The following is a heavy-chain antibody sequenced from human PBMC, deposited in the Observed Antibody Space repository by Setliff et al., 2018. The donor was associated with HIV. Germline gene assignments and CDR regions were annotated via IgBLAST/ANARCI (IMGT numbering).Heavy chain of an antibody. CDR2: ITPVFGPP. V-gene: IGHV1-69*13. J-gene: IGHJ4*02. Sequence: SVKVSCKTSGGTFSIFSITWVRQAPGQGLEWMGGITPVFGPPNYAEKFQRRLTITADESTNTAYMELIGLKSEDTAVYYCARDPTGGAARFDYWGQGTLVTVSS. CDR1: GGTFSIFS. CDR3: ARDPTGGAARFDY. D-gene: IGHD6-6*01.